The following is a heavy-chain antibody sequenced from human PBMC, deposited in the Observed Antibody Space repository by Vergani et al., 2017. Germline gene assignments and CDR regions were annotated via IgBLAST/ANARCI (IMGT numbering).Heavy chain of an antibody. CDR2: INPKSGVT. Sequence: QVHLVQSGAEVKKPGASVKISCRTSGYTFIDYYIHWIRQAPGQGLEWMGWINPKSGVTNYAKKFQDSVTMTRDTSISTAYMSLTSLTSADTAIFYYARGDGGSGSYMAGFDLWGQGSPVIVSS. V-gene: IGHV1-2*02. CDR3: ARGDGGSGSYMAGFDL. D-gene: IGHD1-26*01. CDR1: GYTFIDYY. J-gene: IGHJ5*02.